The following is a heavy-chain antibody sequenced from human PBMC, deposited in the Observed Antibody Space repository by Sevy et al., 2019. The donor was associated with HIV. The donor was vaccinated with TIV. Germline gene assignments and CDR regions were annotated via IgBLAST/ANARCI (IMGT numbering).Heavy chain of an antibody. CDR2: IRYDGSNK. Sequence: GGSLRLSCAASGFTFSSYGMLWVRQAPGKGLEWVAFIRYDGSNKYYADSVKGRFTISRDNSKNTLYLQMNSLRAEDTAVYYCAKDPNYSGSEPDFDYWGQGTLVTVSS. CDR3: AKDPNYSGSEPDFDY. J-gene: IGHJ4*02. CDR1: GFTFSSYG. V-gene: IGHV3-30*02. D-gene: IGHD1-26*01.